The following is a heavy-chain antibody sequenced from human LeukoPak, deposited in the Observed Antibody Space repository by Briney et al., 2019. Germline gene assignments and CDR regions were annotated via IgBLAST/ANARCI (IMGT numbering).Heavy chain of an antibody. Sequence: PGGSLRLSCAASGFTFSSYGMHWVRQAPGKGLEWVAFIRYDGSNKYYADSVKGRFTISRDNSKNTLYLQMNSLRAEDTAVYYCARPFAPRRVNGDYDKWGQGTLVTVSS. J-gene: IGHJ4*02. CDR3: ARPFAPRRVNGDYDK. CDR1: GFTFSSYG. D-gene: IGHD4-17*01. CDR2: IRYDGSNK. V-gene: IGHV3-30*02.